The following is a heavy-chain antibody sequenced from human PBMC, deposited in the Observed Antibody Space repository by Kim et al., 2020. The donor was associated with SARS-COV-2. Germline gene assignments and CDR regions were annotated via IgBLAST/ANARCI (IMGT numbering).Heavy chain of an antibody. D-gene: IGHD6-13*01. CDR3: ARVGYSSSWDYYFDY. J-gene: IGHJ4*02. Sequence: TLKSRVPISVDTSKNQFSLKLSSVTAADTAVYYCARVGYSSSWDYYFDYWGQGTLVTVSS. V-gene: IGHV4-59*01.